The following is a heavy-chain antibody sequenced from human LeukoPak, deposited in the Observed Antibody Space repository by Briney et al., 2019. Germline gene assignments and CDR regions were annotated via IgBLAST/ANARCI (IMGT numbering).Heavy chain of an antibody. V-gene: IGHV3-74*01. J-gene: IGHJ5*02. D-gene: IGHD2-2*01. CDR3: ARDLGCSSTSCYSPPNWFDP. Sequence: GGSLRLSCAASGFTFSSYWMPWVRHAPGKGLVWVSRINSDGSSTSYADSVMGRFTISRDNAKNTLYLQMNSLRAEDTAVYYCARDLGCSSTSCYSPPNWFDPWGQGTLVTVSS. CDR1: GFTFSSYW. CDR2: INSDGSST.